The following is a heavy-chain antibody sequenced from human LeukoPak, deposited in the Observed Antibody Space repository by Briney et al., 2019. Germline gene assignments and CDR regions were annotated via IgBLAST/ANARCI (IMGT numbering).Heavy chain of an antibody. CDR1: GFTFSSYA. V-gene: IGHV3-23*01. CDR3: AKGDSSVDWVTPDYYYYMDV. CDR2: ISGSGGST. Sequence: PGGSLRLSCAASGFTFSSYAMSWVRQAPGKGLEWVSAISGSGGSTYYADSVKGRFTISRDNSKNTLYLQMNSLRAEDTAVYYCAKGDSSVDWVTPDYYYYMDVWGRGTTVTVSS. D-gene: IGHD2-21*01. J-gene: IGHJ6*03.